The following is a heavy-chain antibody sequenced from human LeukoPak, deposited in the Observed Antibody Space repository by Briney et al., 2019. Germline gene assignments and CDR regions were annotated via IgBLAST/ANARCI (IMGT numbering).Heavy chain of an antibody. D-gene: IGHD5-24*01. CDR1: GFTFDDYA. CDR2: IYSGGST. J-gene: IGHJ4*02. Sequence: GGSLRLSCAASGFTFDDYAMSWVRQTPGKGLEWVSVIYSGGSTYYADSVKGRFTISRDNSKNTLYLQMNSLRAEDTAVYYCARDSRDGYNFAYFDYWGQGTLVTVSS. V-gene: IGHV3-66*02. CDR3: ARDSRDGYNFAYFDY.